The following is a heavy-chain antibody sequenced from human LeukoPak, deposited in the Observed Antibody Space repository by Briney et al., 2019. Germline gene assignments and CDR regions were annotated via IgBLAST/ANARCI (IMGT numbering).Heavy chain of an antibody. CDR2: IYYSGST. Sequence: SETLSLTCTVSGGSISSYHWSWIRQPPGKGLEWIGYIYYSGSTNYNPSLKSRVTISVDTSKNQFSLKLSSATAADTAVYYCARGASYYDFWSGYYTAPSFDYWGQGTLVTVSP. CDR1: GGSISSYH. CDR3: ARGASYYDFWSGYYTAPSFDY. D-gene: IGHD3-3*01. V-gene: IGHV4-59*01. J-gene: IGHJ4*02.